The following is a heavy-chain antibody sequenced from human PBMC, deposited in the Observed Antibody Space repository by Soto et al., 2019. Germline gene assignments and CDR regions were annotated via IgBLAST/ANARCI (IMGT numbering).Heavy chain of an antibody. CDR1: GGTFSRYA. Sequence: QVQLVQSGAEVKKPGSSVKVSCKASGGTFSRYAISWVRQAPGQGLEWMGGITPIFGTANYAQKFQDRVTVTADESTGTAYMELSSLRVEDTAVYYCASGYDFWSGYYGEYYYNMDVWGQGTTVTVSS. D-gene: IGHD3-3*01. CDR3: ASGYDFWSGYYGEYYYNMDV. V-gene: IGHV1-69*01. CDR2: ITPIFGTA. J-gene: IGHJ6*02.